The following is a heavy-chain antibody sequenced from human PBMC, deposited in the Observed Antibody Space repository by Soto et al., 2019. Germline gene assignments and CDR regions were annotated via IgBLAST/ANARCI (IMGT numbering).Heavy chain of an antibody. D-gene: IGHD6-19*01. CDR2: INPNSGGT. CDR1: GYTFTGYY. V-gene: IGHV1-2*04. Sequence: QVQLVQSGAEVKKPGASVKVSCKASGYTFTGYYMHWVRQAPGQGLEWMGWINPNSGGTNYAQKFQGWVTMTRDTSISTAYMEMSRLRSDDTAGYYCARESGYSSGWYNWYFDLWGRGTLVTVSS. J-gene: IGHJ2*01. CDR3: ARESGYSSGWYNWYFDL.